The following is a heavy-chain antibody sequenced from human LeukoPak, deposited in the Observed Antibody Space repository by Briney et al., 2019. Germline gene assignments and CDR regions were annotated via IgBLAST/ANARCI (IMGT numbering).Heavy chain of an antibody. CDR3: AKFLPTHIVVANYYFDY. CDR1: GFTFSSYA. J-gene: IGHJ4*02. Sequence: PGGSLRLSCAASGFTFSSYAMSWVRQAPGKGLEWVSAISGSGGSTYYADSVKGRFTISRDNSKITLYLQMNSLSAEDTAVYYCAKFLPTHIVVANYYFDYWGQGTLVTVSS. V-gene: IGHV3-23*01. D-gene: IGHD2-21*01. CDR2: ISGSGGST.